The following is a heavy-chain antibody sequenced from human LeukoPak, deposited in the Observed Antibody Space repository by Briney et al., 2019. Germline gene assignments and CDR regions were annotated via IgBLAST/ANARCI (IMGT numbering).Heavy chain of an antibody. D-gene: IGHD6-19*01. CDR2: IKQDGSEK. J-gene: IGHJ4*02. Sequence: TGGSLRLSCEASGFTFSSYWMSWVRQAPGKGLEWVANIKQDGSEKKYLDSVKGRFTISRDNAKNSLYLQMNSLRAEDTALYYCARWYSSGWNPDYWGQGTLVTVSS. CDR1: GFTFSSYW. CDR3: ARWYSSGWNPDY. V-gene: IGHV3-7*03.